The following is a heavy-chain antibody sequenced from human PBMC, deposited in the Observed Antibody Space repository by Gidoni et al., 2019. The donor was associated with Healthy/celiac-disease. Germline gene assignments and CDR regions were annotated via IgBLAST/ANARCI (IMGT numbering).Heavy chain of an antibody. CDR3: AKERRALPQAYFQH. D-gene: IGHD2-15*01. V-gene: IGHV3-23*01. CDR2: ISGSGGST. Sequence: LEWVSAISGSGGSTYYADSVKGRFTISRDNSKNTLYLQMNSLRAEDTAVYYCAKERRALPQAYFQHWGQGTLVTVSS. J-gene: IGHJ1*01.